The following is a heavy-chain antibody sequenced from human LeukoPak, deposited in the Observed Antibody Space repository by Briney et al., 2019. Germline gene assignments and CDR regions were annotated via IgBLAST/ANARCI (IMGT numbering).Heavy chain of an antibody. CDR2: IIPIFGTA. V-gene: IGHV1-69*13. J-gene: IGHJ4*02. CDR1: GGTFSSYA. Sequence: ASVKVSCKASGGTFSSYAISWVRQAPGQGLEWMGGIIPIFGTANYAQKFQGRVTITADESTSTAYMELSSLRSEDTAVYYCARDYGYGVGGYFDYWGQGTLVTVSS. D-gene: IGHD5-18*01. CDR3: ARDYGYGVGGYFDY.